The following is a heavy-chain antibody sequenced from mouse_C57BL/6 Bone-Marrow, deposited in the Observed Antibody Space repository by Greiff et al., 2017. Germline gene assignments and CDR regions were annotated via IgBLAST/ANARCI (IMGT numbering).Heavy chain of an antibody. CDR1: GYTFTDYY. CDR3: ARRPYYYGSSYYAMDY. V-gene: IGHV1-26*01. CDR2: INPNNGGT. J-gene: IGHJ4*01. Sequence: EVQLQQSGPELVKPGASVKISCKASGYTFTDYYMNWVKQSHGKSLEWIGDINPNNGGTSYNQKFKGKATLTVDKSSSTAYMELRSLTSEDSAVYYCARRPYYYGSSYYAMDYWGQGTSVTVSS. D-gene: IGHD1-1*01.